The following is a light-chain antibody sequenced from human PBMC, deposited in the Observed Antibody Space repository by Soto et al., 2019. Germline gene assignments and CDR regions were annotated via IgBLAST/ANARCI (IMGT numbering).Light chain of an antibody. CDR3: QQYGSSSYT. Sequence: DMVLTQSPGTLSLSPGERATLSCRASQSVSSSYLAWHQQKPGQPPRLLIYGASRRATGIPDRFSGSWSGTDFTLTISRLEPEDSAVYYCQQYGSSSYTFGQGTKLEIK. V-gene: IGKV3-20*01. CDR1: QSVSSSY. CDR2: GAS. J-gene: IGKJ2*01.